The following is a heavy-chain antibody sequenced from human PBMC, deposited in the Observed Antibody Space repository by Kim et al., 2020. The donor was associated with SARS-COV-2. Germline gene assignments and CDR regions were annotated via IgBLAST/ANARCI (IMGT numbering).Heavy chain of an antibody. CDR2: ISGSGGST. D-gene: IGHD3-10*01. CDR1: GFTFSSYA. Sequence: GGSLRLSCAASGFTFSSYAMSWVRQAPGKGLEWVSAISGSGGSTYYADSVKGRFTISRDNSKNTLYLQMNSLRAEDTAVYYCAPHSSDYYGSGSYFRYWGEGALVTVSS. V-gene: IGHV3-23*01. J-gene: IGHJ4*02. CDR3: APHSSDYYGSGSYFRY.